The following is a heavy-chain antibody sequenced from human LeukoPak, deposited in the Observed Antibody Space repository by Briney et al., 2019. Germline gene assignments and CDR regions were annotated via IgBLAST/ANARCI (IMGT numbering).Heavy chain of an antibody. CDR1: AFTGSSYS. V-gene: IGHV3-21*01. D-gene: IGHD3-22*01. CDR2: ISSSRSYI. CDR3: AREYYYDISGPYLGSAFDI. Sequence: PGWALRLTCAASAFTGSSYSMNWVRQAPGKGLECVAAISSSRSYIYYADSVKGRFTISRDIAKNSLYLQMNSLRAEDTAVYYCAREYYYDISGPYLGSAFDIWGPGTMVTVSS. J-gene: IGHJ3*02.